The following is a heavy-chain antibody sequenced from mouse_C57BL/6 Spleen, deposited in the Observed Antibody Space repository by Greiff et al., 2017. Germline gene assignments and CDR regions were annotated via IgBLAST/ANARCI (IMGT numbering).Heavy chain of an antibody. Sequence: VKLQQSGAELARPGASVQLSCKASGYTFTSYGISWVKQRTGQGLEWIGEIYPRSGNTYYTEKFKGKATMTADKSSSTSHMERPTLTSRVSAVYFCATGTLYFAGWGTGTTVPVSS. CDR2: IYPRSGNT. J-gene: IGHJ1*03. D-gene: IGHD2-14*01. V-gene: IGHV1-81*01. CDR1: GYTFTSYG. CDR3: ATGTLYFAG.